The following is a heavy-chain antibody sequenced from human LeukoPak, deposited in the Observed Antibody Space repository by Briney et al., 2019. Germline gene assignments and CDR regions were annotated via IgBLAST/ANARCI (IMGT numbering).Heavy chain of an antibody. D-gene: IGHD2-2*01. J-gene: IGHJ4*02. Sequence: ASVMVSCKASGYTFTGYYMHWVRQAPGQGLEWMGWINPNSGGTNYTQKIQGRVTMAKDTSISTADMELSRLRFDDTTVYYCARVAVCTSCGTEHFHYWGQGTLVTVSS. V-gene: IGHV1-2*02. CDR2: INPNSGGT. CDR3: ARVAVCTSCGTEHFHY. CDR1: GYTFTGYY.